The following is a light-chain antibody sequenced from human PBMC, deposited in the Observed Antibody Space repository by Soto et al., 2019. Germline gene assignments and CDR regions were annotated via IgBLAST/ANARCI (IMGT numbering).Light chain of an antibody. CDR1: TTDIGNYDS. CDR2: DVN. CDR3: SLYSSNGSLI. Sequence: QSVLTQPPSVSGSPGQSVTISCTATTTDIGNYDSVSWYQQAPGTAPKLIIYDVNNRPSGAPDRFSGSTSGNTASLTISGLQAEEETDYFCSLYSSNGSLIFGTGTKVTV. V-gene: IGLV2-18*01. J-gene: IGLJ1*01.